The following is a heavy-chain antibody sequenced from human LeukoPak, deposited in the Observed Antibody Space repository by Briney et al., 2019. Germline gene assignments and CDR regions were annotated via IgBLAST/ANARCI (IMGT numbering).Heavy chain of an antibody. V-gene: IGHV4-59*01. D-gene: IGHD3-22*01. CDR3: ARSYDRPYYFDY. J-gene: IGHJ4*02. Sequence: PSETLSLTCTVSGGSISSYYWSWIRQPPGKGLEWIGYIYYSGSTNYNPSLKSRVKISVDTAQNQFSLKLSSVTAADTAVYYCARSYDRPYYFDYWGQGTLVTVSS. CDR2: IYYSGST. CDR1: GGSISSYY.